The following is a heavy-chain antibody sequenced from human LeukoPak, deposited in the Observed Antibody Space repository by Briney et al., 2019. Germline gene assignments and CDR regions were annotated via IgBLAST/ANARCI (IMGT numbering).Heavy chain of an antibody. J-gene: IGHJ4*02. Sequence: SGPTLVNPTQTLTLTYTFSGFSLSTSGVGVGWIRQPPGKALEWLALIYWNDDKRYSPSLKSRLTITKDTSKNQVVLTMTNMDPVDTATYYCALNRIAARRGHFDCWGQGTLVTVSS. CDR2: IYWNDDK. V-gene: IGHV2-5*01. CDR3: ALNRIAARRGHFDC. CDR1: GFSLSTSGVG. D-gene: IGHD6-6*01.